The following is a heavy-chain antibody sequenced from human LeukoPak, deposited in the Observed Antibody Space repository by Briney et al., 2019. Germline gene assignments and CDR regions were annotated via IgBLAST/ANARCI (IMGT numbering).Heavy chain of an antibody. CDR3: ARALLWFGELLWAYYFDY. CDR2: IYPGDSDT. D-gene: IGHD3-10*01. V-gene: IGHV5-51*01. J-gene: IGHJ4*02. Sequence: GESLKISCKGSGYSFTSYWIGWVRQMPGKGLEWMGIIYPGDSDTRYSPSFQGQVTISADKSISTAYLPWSSLKASDTAMYYCARALLWFGELLWAYYFDYWGQGTLVTVSS. CDR1: GYSFTSYW.